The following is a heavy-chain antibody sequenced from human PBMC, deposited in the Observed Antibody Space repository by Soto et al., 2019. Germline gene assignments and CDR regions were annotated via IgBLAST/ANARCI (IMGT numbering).Heavy chain of an antibody. CDR3: ARRGSSSYFEY. V-gene: IGHV3-23*01. Sequence: EVQLLESGGGLVQPGGSLRLSCAASGFTCSSYAMRWVRQAPAQGLERVSAISGSCGSTYNADSVKGRFTISRDNSKNTLYLQMNSLRAEDTAVYYCARRGSSSYFEYWGQGTLVTVSS. J-gene: IGHJ4*02. CDR1: GFTCSSYA. D-gene: IGHD6-13*01. CDR2: ISGSCGST.